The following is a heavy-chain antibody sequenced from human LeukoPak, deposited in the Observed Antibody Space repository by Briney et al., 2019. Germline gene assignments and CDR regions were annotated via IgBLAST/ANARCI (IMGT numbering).Heavy chain of an antibody. D-gene: IGHD3-10*01. CDR2: ISSSSSYI. CDR1: GFTFSSYS. J-gene: IGHJ6*02. CDR3: ASSVRGGAYGMDV. V-gene: IGHV3-21*01. Sequence: GGSLRLSCAASGFTFSSYSMNWVRQAPGKGLEWVSSISSSSSYIYYADSVKGRFTISRDNSKNTLYLQMNSLRAEDTAVYYCASSVRGGAYGMDVWGQGTTVTVSS.